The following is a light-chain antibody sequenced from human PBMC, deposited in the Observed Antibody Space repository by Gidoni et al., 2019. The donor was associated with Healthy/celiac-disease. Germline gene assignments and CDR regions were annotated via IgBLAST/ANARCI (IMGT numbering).Light chain of an antibody. Sequence: DIVMTQSPDSVTVYLGERATINCKSSQSVLYSSNNKNYLAWYQQKPGQPPKLLIYWASTRESGVPDRFSGSGSGTDFTLTISSLQAEDVAVYYCQQYYSTPPTFGQGTKLEIK. J-gene: IGKJ2*01. CDR1: QSVLYSSNNKNY. CDR3: QQYYSTPPT. CDR2: WAS. V-gene: IGKV4-1*01.